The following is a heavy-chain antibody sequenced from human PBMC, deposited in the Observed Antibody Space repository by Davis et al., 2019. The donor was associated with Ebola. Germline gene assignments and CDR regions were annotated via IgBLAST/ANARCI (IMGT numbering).Heavy chain of an antibody. D-gene: IGHD2-2*01. V-gene: IGHV4-59*01. CDR3: ARGLGYCSSTSCWKGYYYYGMDV. J-gene: IGHJ6*02. CDR1: GGSISSYY. CDR2: ISYSGST. Sequence: PSETLSLTCTVSGGSISSYYWSWIRQPPGKGLEWIGYISYSGSTNYNPSLKSRVTISVDTSKNQFSLKLSSVTAADTAVYYCARGLGYCSSTSCWKGYYYYGMDVWGQGTTVTVSS.